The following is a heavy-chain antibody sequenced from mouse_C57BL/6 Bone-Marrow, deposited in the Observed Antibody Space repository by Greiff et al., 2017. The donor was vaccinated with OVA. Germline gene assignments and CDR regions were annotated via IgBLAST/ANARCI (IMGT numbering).Heavy chain of an antibody. V-gene: IGHV5-17*01. D-gene: IGHD1-1*01. CDR2: ISSGSSTI. CDR3: ARRDYYGSSWFAY. J-gene: IGHJ3*01. Sequence: VQLKESGGGLVKPGGSLKLSCAASGFTFSDYGMHWVRPAPEKGLEWVAYISSGSSTIYYAATVKGRFTISRDNAKNTLFLQMTSLRSEDTAMYYCARRDYYGSSWFAYWGQGTLVTVSA. CDR1: GFTFSDYG.